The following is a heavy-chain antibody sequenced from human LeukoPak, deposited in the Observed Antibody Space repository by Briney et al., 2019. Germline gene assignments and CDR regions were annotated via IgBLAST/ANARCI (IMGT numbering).Heavy chain of an antibody. V-gene: IGHV3-23*01. Sequence: PGGSLRLSCTASGFTFNRYLFSWVRQAPGKGLEWVSTITNSGDNTFYADSVKGRFTVSRDDSKSTVYLEMNFLRTEDSAVYYCAKEAWTSWGQGTLVTVSS. J-gene: IGHJ5*02. CDR2: ITNSGDNT. CDR3: AKEAWTS. CDR1: GFTFNRYL. D-gene: IGHD5-12*01.